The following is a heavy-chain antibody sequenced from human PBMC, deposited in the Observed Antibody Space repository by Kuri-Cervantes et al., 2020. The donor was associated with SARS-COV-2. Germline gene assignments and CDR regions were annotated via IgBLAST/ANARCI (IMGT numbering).Heavy chain of an antibody. CDR3: ARVPFTMVRGNRGNPFDY. CDR2: IHYRETT. Sequence: SETLSLTCTGSGGSISGSGYYWAWIRQPPGKGLEWIGHIHYRETTYYNPSLKSRATISVDTSKNQFSLKLNSVTAADTAVYYCARVPFTMVRGNRGNPFDYWGQGTLVTVSS. V-gene: IGHV4-39*01. D-gene: IGHD3-10*01. J-gene: IGHJ4*02. CDR1: GGSISGSGYY.